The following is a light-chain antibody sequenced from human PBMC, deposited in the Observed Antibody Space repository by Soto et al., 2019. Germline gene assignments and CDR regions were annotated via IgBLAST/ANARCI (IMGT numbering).Light chain of an antibody. Sequence: QSALTQPPSVSGSPGQSVTISCTGTSTDFVSYNRVSWYQQPPGTAPKLIIYEASNRPSGVPDRFSGSKSGNTASLTISGLQAADEADYFCSSYVSGATYVFGTGTKVTVL. V-gene: IGLV2-18*02. J-gene: IGLJ1*01. CDR1: STDFVSYNR. CDR2: EAS. CDR3: SSYVSGATYV.